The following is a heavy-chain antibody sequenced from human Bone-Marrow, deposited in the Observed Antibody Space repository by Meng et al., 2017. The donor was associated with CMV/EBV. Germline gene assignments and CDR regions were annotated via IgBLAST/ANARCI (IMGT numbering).Heavy chain of an antibody. CDR1: GFTFSSYG. J-gene: IGHJ4*02. CDR3: AKTLRGSALFGY. Sequence: GESLKISCAASGFTFSSYGMHWVRQAPGKGLEWVAFIRYDGSNKYYADSVKGRFTISRDNSKNTLYLQMNSLRAEDTAVYYCAKTLRGSALFGYWGQGTLVTVSS. CDR2: IRYDGSNK. V-gene: IGHV3-30*02.